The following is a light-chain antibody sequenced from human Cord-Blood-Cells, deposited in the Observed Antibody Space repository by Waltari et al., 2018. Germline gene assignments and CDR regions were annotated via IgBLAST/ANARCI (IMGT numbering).Light chain of an antibody. CDR2: QDS. Sequence: SYELTQPPSVSVSPGQTASITCSGDHLGDKYACWYQQKPGQSPVLVIYQDSKWPSGIPERFSGSNSGNTATLTISGTQAMDEADYYCQAWDSSTAVFGTGTKVTVL. J-gene: IGLJ1*01. V-gene: IGLV3-1*01. CDR3: QAWDSSTAV. CDR1: HLGDKY.